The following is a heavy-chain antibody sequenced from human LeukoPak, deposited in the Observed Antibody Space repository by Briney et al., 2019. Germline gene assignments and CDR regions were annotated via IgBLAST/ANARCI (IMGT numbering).Heavy chain of an antibody. Sequence: ASVKVSCKASGGTFSSYAISWVRQAPGQGLEWMGGIIPIFGTANYAQKFQGRVTTSADESTSTAYMELSSLRSEDTAVYYCARDWPESGYYYGSGTDYNWFDPWGQGTLVTVSS. V-gene: IGHV1-69*13. CDR1: GGTFSSYA. CDR3: ARDWPESGYYYGSGTDYNWFDP. J-gene: IGHJ5*02. D-gene: IGHD3-10*01. CDR2: IIPIFGTA.